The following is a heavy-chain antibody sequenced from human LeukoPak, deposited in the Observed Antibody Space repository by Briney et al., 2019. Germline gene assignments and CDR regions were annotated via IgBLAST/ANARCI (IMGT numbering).Heavy chain of an antibody. Sequence: GGSLRLSCAASGFTFSSYWMSWVRQAPGKGLEWVANIKQDGSEKYYVDSVKGRFTISRDNAKNSLYLQMNSLRAEDTAVYYCARDRSGVGATTSYFDYWGQGTLVTASS. V-gene: IGHV3-7*01. CDR2: IKQDGSEK. CDR1: GFTFSSYW. D-gene: IGHD1-26*01. J-gene: IGHJ4*02. CDR3: ARDRSGVGATTSYFDY.